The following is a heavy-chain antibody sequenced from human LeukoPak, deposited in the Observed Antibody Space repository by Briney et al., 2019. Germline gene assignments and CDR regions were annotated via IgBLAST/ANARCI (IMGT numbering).Heavy chain of an antibody. Sequence: PGGSLRLSCAASGFTFSNAWMSWVRQAPGKGLEWVGRIKSKTDGGTTDYAAPVKGRFTISRDDSKNTLYLQMNSLKTEDTAVYYCTARRRSPHYYFDYWGQGTLVTVSS. CDR1: GFTFSNAW. V-gene: IGHV3-15*01. D-gene: IGHD3-10*01. CDR3: TARRRSPHYYFDY. J-gene: IGHJ4*02. CDR2: IKSKTDGGTT.